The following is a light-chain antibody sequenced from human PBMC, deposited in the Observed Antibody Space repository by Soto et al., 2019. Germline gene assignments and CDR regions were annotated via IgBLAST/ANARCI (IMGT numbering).Light chain of an antibody. CDR3: QQRSNWPPLT. CDR2: DAS. J-gene: IGKJ4*01. CDR1: QSVSSY. Sequence: EIVLTQSPGTLSLSPGERATLSCRASQSVSSYLAWYQQKPGQAPRLLIYDASNRATGIPARFSGSGSGTDFTLTISSLEPEDFAVYYCQQRSNWPPLTFGGGTKVDIK. V-gene: IGKV3-11*01.